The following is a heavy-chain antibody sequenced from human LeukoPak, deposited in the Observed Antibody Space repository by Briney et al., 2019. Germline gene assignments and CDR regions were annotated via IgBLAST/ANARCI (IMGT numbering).Heavy chain of an antibody. CDR2: ISAYNGNT. CDR3: SSEMMGVQNY. Sequence: ASVKVSCKASGYTFTSYAISWVRHAPGQGLEWMGCISAYNGNTNYAQTLQGRFTITTDTSTSTVYMELRSVRSDDTGVYYCSSEMMGVQNYWGQGTLVTVSS. D-gene: IGHD3-22*01. V-gene: IGHV1-18*01. CDR1: GYTFTSYA. J-gene: IGHJ4*02.